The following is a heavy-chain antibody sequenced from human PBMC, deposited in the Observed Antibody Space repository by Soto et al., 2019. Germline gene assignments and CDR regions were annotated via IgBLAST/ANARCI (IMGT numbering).Heavy chain of an antibody. J-gene: IGHJ4*02. CDR2: VNPSTGAA. V-gene: IGHV1-46*01. CDR1: GYTFSSYY. Sequence: QVQLVQSGAEVKRPGASVSLFCKASGYTFSSYYIHWVRQAPGQGLEWMGMVNPSTGAAPYAQKFQGRLTLTRERSTRTVFMELNSLRYDDTAVYYCTRRDYGDYDYFDSWGQGTLVAVS. D-gene: IGHD4-17*01. CDR3: TRRDYGDYDYFDS.